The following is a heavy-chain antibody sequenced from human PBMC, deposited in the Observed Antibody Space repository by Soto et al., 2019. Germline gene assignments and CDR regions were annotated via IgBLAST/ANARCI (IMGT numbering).Heavy chain of an antibody. J-gene: IGHJ4*02. V-gene: IGHV3-48*01. D-gene: IGHD6-19*01. CDR2: ISASSTNI. Sequence: EVQLVESGGNLIQPGGSLRLSCAGSGFSFVNYAMTWVRQAPGKGLEWVAYISASSTNIQYADSVRGRFTVSRDNAANSLFLQMSSLRGEDTAVYYCVKPSGWYPDYWGQGTHLTVSS. CDR3: VKPSGWYPDY. CDR1: GFSFVNYA.